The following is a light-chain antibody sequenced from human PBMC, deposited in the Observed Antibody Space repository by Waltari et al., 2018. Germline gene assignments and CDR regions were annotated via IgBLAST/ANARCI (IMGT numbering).Light chain of an antibody. CDR2: GTN. CDR1: SLRSYY. Sequence: SSELTQDPAVSVALGQTVRITRQGDSLRSYYASWYQQKPGQAPVLVIHGTNNRPSGIPYRCSVSRSGNTASLTLTGAQAEDDADYYCNSRDSSGNLVVFGGGTKLTVL. CDR3: NSRDSSGNLVV. V-gene: IGLV3-19*01. J-gene: IGLJ2*01.